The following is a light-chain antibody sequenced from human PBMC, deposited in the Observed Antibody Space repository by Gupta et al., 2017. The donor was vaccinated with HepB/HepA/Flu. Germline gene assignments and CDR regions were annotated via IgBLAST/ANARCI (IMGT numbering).Light chain of an antibody. CDR1: SGHSSYA. J-gene: IGLJ1*01. Sequence: QLVLTPSPSVSASLGASVKLTCTLSSGHSSYAIAWHQQQPEKGPRYLMKLNSDGSHSKGDGIPDRFSGSSSGAERYLTISSLQSEDEADYYCQTWGTGILVFGTGTKVTVL. V-gene: IGLV4-69*01. CDR3: QTWGTGILV. CDR2: LNSDGSH.